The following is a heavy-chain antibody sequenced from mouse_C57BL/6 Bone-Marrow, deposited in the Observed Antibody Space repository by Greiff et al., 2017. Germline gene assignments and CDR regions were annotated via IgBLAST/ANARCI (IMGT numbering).Heavy chain of an antibody. V-gene: IGHV14-4*01. CDR1: GFNIKDDY. D-gene: IGHD1-1*01. J-gene: IGHJ1*03. Sequence: EVQLQQSGAELVRPGASVKLSCTASGFNIKDDYMYWVKQRPEQGLEWIGWIDPENGDTEYASKFQGKATITADTSSNTAYLQLSSLTSEDTAVYYCTTPFYYGSSFYWYFDVWGTGTTVTVSS. CDR3: TTPFYYGSSFYWYFDV. CDR2: IDPENGDT.